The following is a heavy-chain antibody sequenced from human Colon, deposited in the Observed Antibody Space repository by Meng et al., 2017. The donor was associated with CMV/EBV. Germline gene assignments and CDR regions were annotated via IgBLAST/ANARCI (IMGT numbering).Heavy chain of an antibody. Sequence: ASVKVSCKASGYTFTSYDINWVRQAPGQGLEWMGWISGYNGNTNYAPKFQDRVTLSTDTSTSTAYLELRSLRSDDTAVYFCARVFNWNNFFFYAMDVWGQGTTVTVSS. D-gene: IGHD1-20*01. CDR1: GYTFTSYD. CDR3: ARVFNWNNFFFYAMDV. CDR2: ISGYNGNT. V-gene: IGHV1-18*01. J-gene: IGHJ6*02.